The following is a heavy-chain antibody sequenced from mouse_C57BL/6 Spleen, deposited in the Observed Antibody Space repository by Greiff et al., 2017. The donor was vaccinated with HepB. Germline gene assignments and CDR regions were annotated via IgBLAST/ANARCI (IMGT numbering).Heavy chain of an antibody. J-gene: IGHJ4*01. CDR2: IHPNSGST. Sequence: QVQLQQPRAELVKPGASVKLSCKASGYTFTSYWMHWVKQRPGQGLEWIGMIHPNSGSTNYNEKFKSKATLTVDKSSSTAYMQLSSLTSEDSAVYYCARDDSNYEGDAMDYWGQGTSVTVSS. CDR1: GYTFTSYW. V-gene: IGHV1-64*01. D-gene: IGHD2-5*01. CDR3: ARDDSNYEGDAMDY.